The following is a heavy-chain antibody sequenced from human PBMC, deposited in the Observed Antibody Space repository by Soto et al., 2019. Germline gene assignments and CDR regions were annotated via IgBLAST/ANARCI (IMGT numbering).Heavy chain of an antibody. V-gene: IGHV3-23*01. CDR3: VKNRGGGSYTIWSFAS. CDR1: GFTFSCCA. CDR2: IHGDGDYM. Sequence: EVQLLDSGGGLVQPGGSLRLSCAASGFTFSCCAMSWVRQAPGKGLEWVSTIHGDGDYMQYTDSVKGRFNISRDNSRNTLYLQMDSQRGDDTAVYYCVKNRGGGSYTIWSFASWGRGTLVTVSS. D-gene: IGHD2-15*01. J-gene: IGHJ2*01.